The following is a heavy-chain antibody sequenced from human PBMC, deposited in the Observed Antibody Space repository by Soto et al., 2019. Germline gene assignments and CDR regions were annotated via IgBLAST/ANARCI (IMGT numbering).Heavy chain of an antibody. Sequence: SETLSLTXTVSGGSISNPSYYWGWVRQPPGKGLEWIGDIFYPGRTYYSPSLKSRVTISVGTSKEQFSLNLTSVTAADTAVYFCAGPPFRIAAASHGRSNWFGRWAPGTLGTVSS. J-gene: IGHJ5*02. D-gene: IGHD2-21*01. CDR3: AGPPFRIAAASHGRSNWFGR. CDR1: GGSISNPSYY. CDR2: IFYPGRT. V-gene: IGHV4-39*01.